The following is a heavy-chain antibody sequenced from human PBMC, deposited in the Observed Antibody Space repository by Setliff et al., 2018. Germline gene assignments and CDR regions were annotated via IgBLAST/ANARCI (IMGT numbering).Heavy chain of an antibody. CDR1: GFTFSSSA. CDR2: ISSTITST. CDR3: ARTTGYRLEGDFDY. V-gene: IGHV3-23*01. J-gene: IGHJ4*02. Sequence: PGGSLRLSCAASGFTFSSSAIAWVRQAPGKGLEWVSAISSTITSTYYADSVKGRFTISRDNSKNTLYLQMNSLRAEDTAVYYCARTTGYRLEGDFDYWGQGTLVTVSS. D-gene: IGHD1-1*01.